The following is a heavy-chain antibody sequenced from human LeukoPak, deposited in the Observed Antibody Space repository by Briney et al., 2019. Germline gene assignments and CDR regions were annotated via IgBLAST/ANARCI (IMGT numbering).Heavy chain of an antibody. D-gene: IGHD3-9*01. CDR3: ARSKDILTGYCFDY. CDR1: GDSISTSSYY. J-gene: IGHJ4*02. CDR2: IYYTGST. Sequence: PSETLSLTCTVSGDSISTSSYYWGWIRQPPGKGLEWIGSIYYTGSTYYNPSLKSRVTISVDTSKNQFSLKLSSVTAADTAVYYCARSKDILTGYCFDYWGQGTLVTVSS. V-gene: IGHV4-39*07.